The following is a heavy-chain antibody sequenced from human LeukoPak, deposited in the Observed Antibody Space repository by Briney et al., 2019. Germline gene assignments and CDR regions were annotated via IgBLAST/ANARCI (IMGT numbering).Heavy chain of an antibody. J-gene: IGHJ3*02. CDR3: ARGYYDSSGRSHDAFDI. V-gene: IGHV1-18*01. Sequence: ASVKVSCKASGYTFTSYGISWVRQAPGQGLEWMGWISAYNGNTNYAQKLQGRVTMTTDTSTSTAYMELRSLRSDDTAVYYCARGYYDSSGRSHDAFDIWGQGTMVTVSS. CDR2: ISAYNGNT. CDR1: GYTFTSYG. D-gene: IGHD3-22*01.